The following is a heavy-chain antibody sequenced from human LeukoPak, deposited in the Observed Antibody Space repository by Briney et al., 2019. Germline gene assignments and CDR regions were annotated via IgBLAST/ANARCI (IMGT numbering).Heavy chain of an antibody. CDR2: ISAADDST. CDR3: AKDRQYYHGSGDQFRFALDK. J-gene: IGHJ3*02. V-gene: IGHV3-23*01. Sequence: GGSLRLSCVASGFTFNSYVMSWVRQAPGKGLEWVSSISAADDSTYYADSVKGRFTVSRDNSKNTLYLQMNSLRAEDTAVYYCAKDRQYYHGSGDQFRFALDKWGQGTMVTVSS. CDR1: GFTFNSYV. D-gene: IGHD3-10*01.